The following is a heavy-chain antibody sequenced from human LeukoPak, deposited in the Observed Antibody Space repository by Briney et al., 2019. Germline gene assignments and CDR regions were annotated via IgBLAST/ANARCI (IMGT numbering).Heavy chain of an antibody. J-gene: IGHJ4*02. CDR1: GYTFTRNG. V-gene: IGHV1-2*02. Sequence: ASVKVSCKTSGYTFTRNGITWVRQAPGQGLEWMGWINPNSGGTNYAQKFQGRVTMTRDTSISTAYMELSRLRSDDTAVYYCARDGTMVRGAPGYWGQGTLVTVSS. D-gene: IGHD3-10*01. CDR3: ARDGTMVRGAPGY. CDR2: INPNSGGT.